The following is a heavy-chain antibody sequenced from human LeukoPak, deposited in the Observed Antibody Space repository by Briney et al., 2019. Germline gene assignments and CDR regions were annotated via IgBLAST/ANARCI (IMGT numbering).Heavy chain of an antibody. CDR3: ARGHLDYDILTGYSY. CDR2: ISSSSSYI. D-gene: IGHD3-9*01. CDR1: GFTFSSYS. Sequence: GGSLRLSCAASGFTFSSYSMNWVRQAPGKGLEWVSSISSSSSYIYYADSVKGRFTISRDNAKNSPYLQMNSLRAEDTAVYYCARGHLDYDILTGYSYWGQGTLVTVSS. J-gene: IGHJ4*02. V-gene: IGHV3-21*01.